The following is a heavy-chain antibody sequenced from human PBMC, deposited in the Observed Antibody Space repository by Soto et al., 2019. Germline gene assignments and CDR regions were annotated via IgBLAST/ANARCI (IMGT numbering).Heavy chain of an antibody. CDR2: TSYDGGYK. CDR3: AKGTTVTPWRYFDL. D-gene: IGHD4-17*01. J-gene: IGHJ2*01. Sequence: QGQLVESGGGVVQPGRSLRLSCEASRFTFSSYGMHWVRQAPGKGLEWVAVTSYDGGYKNYADSVKGRFTISRDNSRNTLYLHMNSLRGEDTAVYYCAKGTTVTPWRYFDLWGRGTLVPVSS. CDR1: RFTFSSYG. V-gene: IGHV3-30*18.